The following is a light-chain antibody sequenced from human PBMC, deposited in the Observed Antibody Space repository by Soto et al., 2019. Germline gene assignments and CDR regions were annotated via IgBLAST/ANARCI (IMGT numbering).Light chain of an antibody. CDR2: KAS. CDR1: QSISSW. V-gene: IGKV1-5*03. Sequence: DIQMTQSPSTLSASVGDRVTITCRASQSISSWLAWYQQKPGKAPNLLIYKASSLESGVPSRFSGSGSGTEFTLTISSLQPDDFAAYYCQQNNSYPVTFGQGTKVQIK. CDR3: QQNNSYPVT. J-gene: IGKJ1*01.